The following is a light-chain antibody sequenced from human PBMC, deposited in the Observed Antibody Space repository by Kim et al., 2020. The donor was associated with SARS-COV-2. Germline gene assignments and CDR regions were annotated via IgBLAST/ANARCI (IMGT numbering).Light chain of an antibody. V-gene: IGLV1-40*01. Sequence: QRVTISCTWNNSGAGAGFDVHWYQQFPGTPPKVLIYGNNNRPTGVPERFSGSKSGTSAPLAITGLQAEDEADYYCQSLDSSLSGYVFGTGTKVTVL. CDR3: QSLDSSLSGYV. CDR1: NSGAGAGFD. J-gene: IGLJ1*01. CDR2: GNN.